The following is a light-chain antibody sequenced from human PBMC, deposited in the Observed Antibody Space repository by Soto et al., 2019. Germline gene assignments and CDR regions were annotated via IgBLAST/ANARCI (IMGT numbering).Light chain of an antibody. CDR3: QQSYTTPRT. CDR2: AAS. CDR1: QTISMY. J-gene: IGKJ1*01. V-gene: IGKV1-39*01. Sequence: DIKMTQSPSSLAAYVGDRVTITCRASQTISMYLNWYQQKAAKAPKLLIYAASTLQSGVPARFSGSGSGTEFTLTISSLRPEDFATYYCQQSYTTPRTFGQGTKVAIK.